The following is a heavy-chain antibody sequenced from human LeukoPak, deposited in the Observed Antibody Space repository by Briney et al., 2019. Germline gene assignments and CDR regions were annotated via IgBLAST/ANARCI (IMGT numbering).Heavy chain of an antibody. CDR1: GYTFTSYG. D-gene: IGHD2-2*02. J-gene: IGHJ5*02. CDR2: ISAYNGNT. V-gene: IGHV1-18*01. Sequence: AASVKVSCKASGYTFTSYGISWVRQAPGQGLEWMGWISAYNGNTNYAQKLQGRVTMTTDTSTSTAYMELRSLRSDDTAVYYCARGYCSSPSCYTGSAWSAPGARETLSTV. CDR3: ARGYCSSPSCYTGSAWSAP.